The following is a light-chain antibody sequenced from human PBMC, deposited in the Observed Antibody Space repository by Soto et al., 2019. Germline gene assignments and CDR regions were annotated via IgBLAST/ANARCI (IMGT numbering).Light chain of an antibody. J-gene: IGKJ1*01. CDR3: LEYNSYACT. CDR1: QGNRND. Sequence: DIQMTQSPSSLSASVGDRVTITCRASQGNRNDLGWYPQKPGKAPKRLIYAASSLQSGVPSRFSGSGSGTESTPTATRLHTGDFAPYYCLEYNSYACTFGQRTKVDIK. CDR2: AAS. V-gene: IGKV1-17*01.